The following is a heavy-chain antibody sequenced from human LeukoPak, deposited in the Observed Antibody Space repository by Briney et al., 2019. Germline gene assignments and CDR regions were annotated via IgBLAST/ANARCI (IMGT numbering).Heavy chain of an antibody. Sequence: SETLSLTCAVYGGSFSGYYWSWIRQPPGKGLEGIGEINHSGSTNYNPSLKRRVTISVDTSKNQFSLKLSSVTAADTAVYYCAREMGTYYYDSSGYSRGFYYYYYMDVWGKGTTVTISS. V-gene: IGHV4-34*01. J-gene: IGHJ6*03. CDR2: INHSGST. CDR3: AREMGTYYYDSSGYSRGFYYYYYMDV. D-gene: IGHD3-22*01. CDR1: GGSFSGYY.